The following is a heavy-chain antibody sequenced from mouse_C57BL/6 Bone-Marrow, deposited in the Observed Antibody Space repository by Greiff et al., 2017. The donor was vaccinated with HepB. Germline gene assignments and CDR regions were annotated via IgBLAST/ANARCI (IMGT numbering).Heavy chain of an antibody. Sequence: QVQLQQPGAELVKPGASVKMSCKASGYTFTSYWITWVKQRPGQGLEWIGDIYPGSGSTNYNEKFKSKATLTVDTSSSTAYMQLSSLTSEDSAVYSCAIGELGPGYFDVWGTGTTVTVSS. J-gene: IGHJ1*03. CDR2: IYPGSGST. V-gene: IGHV1-55*01. CDR1: GYTFTSYW. CDR3: AIGELGPGYFDV. D-gene: IGHD4-1*01.